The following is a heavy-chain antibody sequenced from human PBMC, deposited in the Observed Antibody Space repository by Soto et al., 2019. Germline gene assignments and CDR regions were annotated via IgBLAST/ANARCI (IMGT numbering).Heavy chain of an antibody. CDR2: IIPIFGTA. Sequence: ASVKVSCKASGGTFSSYAISWVRQAPGQGLEWMGGIIPIFGTANYAQKFQGRVTITADKSTSTAYMELSSLRSEDTAVYYCASDPIRDHDNTIFGRDYYGMEVWGKGNTVIVSA. D-gene: IGHD3-3*01. J-gene: IGHJ6*04. CDR1: GGTFSSYA. CDR3: ASDPIRDHDNTIFGRDYYGMEV. V-gene: IGHV1-69*06.